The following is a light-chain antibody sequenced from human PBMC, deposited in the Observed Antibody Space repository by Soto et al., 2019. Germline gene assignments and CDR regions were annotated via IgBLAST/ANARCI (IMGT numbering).Light chain of an antibody. CDR3: QQSSSSPIT. Sequence: EIVLTQSPATLSLSPGERATLSCRASQSVSYYLAWYQQKPGQAPRLLIYDASSRATGVPDRFSGSGSGTDFTLTISRLEAEDFAVYYCQQSSSSPITFGQGTRLEIK. CDR2: DAS. J-gene: IGKJ5*01. CDR1: QSVSYY. V-gene: IGKV3-20*01.